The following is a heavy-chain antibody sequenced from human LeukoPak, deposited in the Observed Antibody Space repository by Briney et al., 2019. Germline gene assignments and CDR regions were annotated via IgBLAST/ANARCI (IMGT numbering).Heavy chain of an antibody. CDR1: GDSISSYY. Sequence: SETLSLTCTVSGDSISSYYWSWIRQPPGKGPEWIGYIYYSGSTNYNPSLKSRVTISVDTSKNQFSLKLTSVTAADTAVYYCARSLDAQLPPIHWGQGTLVTVSS. J-gene: IGHJ4*02. V-gene: IGHV4-59*01. CDR2: IYYSGST. CDR3: ARSLDAQLPPIH. D-gene: IGHD2-2*01.